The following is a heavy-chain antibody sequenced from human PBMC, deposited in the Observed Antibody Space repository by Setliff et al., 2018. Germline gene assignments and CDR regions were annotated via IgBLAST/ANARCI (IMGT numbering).Heavy chain of an antibody. Sequence: ASVKVSCKASGYTFSRYGISWVRQAPGQGLEWMGWISAYNGNTNYAQKLQGRVTMTADTSTSTAYMELRSLRSDDTAVYYCARYPRPHSSSSFSVYYYYMDVWGKGTTVTVSS. V-gene: IGHV1-18*01. J-gene: IGHJ6*03. CDR2: ISAYNGNT. CDR3: ARYPRPHSSSSFSVYYYYMDV. CDR1: GYTFSRYG. D-gene: IGHD6-6*01.